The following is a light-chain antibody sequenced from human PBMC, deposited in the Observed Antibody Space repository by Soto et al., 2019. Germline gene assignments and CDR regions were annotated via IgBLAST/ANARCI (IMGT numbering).Light chain of an antibody. CDR3: QQRSNWPPSIT. CDR2: DAS. Sequence: EIVLTQSPGTLSLSPGERATLSCRASQSVTTYLAWYQQKPGQAPRLLIYDASTRATGIPARFSGSGSGTDFTLTIGSLEPEDFAVYYCQQRSNWPPSITFGQGTRLDIK. CDR1: QSVTTY. J-gene: IGKJ5*01. V-gene: IGKV3-11*01.